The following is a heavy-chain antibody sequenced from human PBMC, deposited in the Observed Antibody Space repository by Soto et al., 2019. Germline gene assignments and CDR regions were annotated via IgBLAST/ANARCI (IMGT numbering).Heavy chain of an antibody. CDR2: TYYRSKWYN. V-gene: IGHV6-1*01. D-gene: IGHD6-6*01. CDR3: ARDPHPEYSSSNYYGMDV. CDR1: GDSVSSNSAA. J-gene: IGHJ6*02. Sequence: PSQTLSLPCAISGDSVSSNSAAWNWIRQSPSRGLEWLGRTYYRSKWYNDYAVSVKSRITINPDTSKNQFSLQLNSVTPEDTAVYYCARDPHPEYSSSNYYGMDVWGQGTTVTVSS.